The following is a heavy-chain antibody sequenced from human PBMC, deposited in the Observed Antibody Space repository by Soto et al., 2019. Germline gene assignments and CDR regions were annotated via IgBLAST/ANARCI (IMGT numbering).Heavy chain of an antibody. CDR3: ARDYGFSLATHGYFDF. J-gene: IGHJ4*02. D-gene: IGHD3-3*01. CDR1: GYDFTNYG. CDR2: ISTYNAKS. V-gene: IGHV1-18*04. Sequence: ASVKVSCKASGYDFTNYGITWVRQAPGQGLEWMGWISTYNAKSKSAQKFQGRVTLTTGTSTNTAYMDLRSLRSDETAIYYCARDYGFSLATHGYFDFWGQGTRVTVSS.